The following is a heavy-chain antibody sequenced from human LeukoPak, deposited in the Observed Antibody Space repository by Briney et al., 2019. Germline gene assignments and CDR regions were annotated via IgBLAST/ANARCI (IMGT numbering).Heavy chain of an antibody. CDR1: GGSISPYY. CDR3: ARWDRWLQQYYFDS. J-gene: IGHJ4*02. D-gene: IGHD5-24*01. Sequence: SETLSLTCVVSGGSISPYYWSWIRQSPGKGLEWIGYIDPSGSASYNPSLKSRVTISVDTSKNHFSMNLSSLAAADTAVYYCARWDRWLQQYYFDSWGRGTLVTVSS. CDR2: IDPSGSA. V-gene: IGHV4-59*12.